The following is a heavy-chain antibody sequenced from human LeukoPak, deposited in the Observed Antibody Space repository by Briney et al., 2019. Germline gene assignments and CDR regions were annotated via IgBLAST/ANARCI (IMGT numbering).Heavy chain of an antibody. Sequence: PGGSLRLSCAVSGFTFSNYGMHWVRQAPGKGLEWVAVVSHDGSVAFYGASVKGRFSISRASSKKALDLQRDSLRAEDPAVYYWGKEPNLSTSGWYFQDWGQGTLVTVSS. CDR1: GFTFSNYG. D-gene: IGHD6-25*01. V-gene: IGHV3-30*18. CDR2: VSHDGSVA. CDR3: GKEPNLSTSGWYFQD. J-gene: IGHJ1*01.